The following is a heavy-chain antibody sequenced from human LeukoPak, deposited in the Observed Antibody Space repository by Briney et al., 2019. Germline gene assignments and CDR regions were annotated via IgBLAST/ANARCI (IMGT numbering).Heavy chain of an antibody. D-gene: IGHD6-13*01. CDR3: ASGTLKAAATDFDY. J-gene: IGHJ4*02. Sequence: GGSLRLSCAASGFTFDDYGMSWVRQAPGQGLEWVSGINWNGGSTGYADSVKGRFTISRDNAKNSLYLQMNSLRAEDTALYYCASGTLKAAATDFDYWGQGTLVTVSS. CDR2: INWNGGST. V-gene: IGHV3-20*04. CDR1: GFTFDDYG.